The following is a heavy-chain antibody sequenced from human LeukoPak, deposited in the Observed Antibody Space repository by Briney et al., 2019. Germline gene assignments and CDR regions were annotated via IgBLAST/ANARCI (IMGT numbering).Heavy chain of an antibody. J-gene: IGHJ1*01. Sequence: ASVKVSCKASGYTFTSYAMNWVRQAPGQGLEWMGWINPNSGGTTYAQRFQGRVTMTRDTSISTAYMELIRLRSDDTAVYYCARTGEVSSSPREYQHWGQGTLVTVSS. V-gene: IGHV1-2*02. CDR1: GYTFTSYA. CDR2: INPNSGGT. CDR3: ARTGEVSSSPREYQH. D-gene: IGHD6-13*01.